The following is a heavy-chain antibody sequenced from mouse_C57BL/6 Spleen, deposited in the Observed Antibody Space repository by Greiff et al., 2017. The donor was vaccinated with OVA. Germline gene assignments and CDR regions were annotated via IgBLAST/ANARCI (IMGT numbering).Heavy chain of an antibody. CDR1: GYSFTGYF. D-gene: IGHD2-5*01. J-gene: IGHJ3*01. Sequence: VQLQQSGPELVKPGDSVKISCKASGYSFTGYFMNWVMQSHGKSLEWIGRINPYNGDTFYNQKFKGKATLTVDKSSSTAHMELRSLTSEDSAVYYCARSESNYEDWFAYWGQGTLVTVSA. CDR3: ARSESNYEDWFAY. CDR2: INPYNGDT. V-gene: IGHV1-20*01.